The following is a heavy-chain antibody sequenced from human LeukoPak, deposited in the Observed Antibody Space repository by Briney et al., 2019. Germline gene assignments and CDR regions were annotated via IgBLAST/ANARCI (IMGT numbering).Heavy chain of an antibody. Sequence: PSETPSLTCTVSGGSINNYYWSWIRQAPGKGLEWIGYIYYSGSTNYNPSLKSRVTISVDTSKNQFSLKLSSVTAADTAVYYCARTTEGGYTYDYFYYYYMDVWGKGTTVTISS. CDR1: GGSINNYY. CDR3: ARTTEGGYTYDYFYYYYMDV. D-gene: IGHD5-18*01. CDR2: IYYSGST. V-gene: IGHV4-59*01. J-gene: IGHJ6*03.